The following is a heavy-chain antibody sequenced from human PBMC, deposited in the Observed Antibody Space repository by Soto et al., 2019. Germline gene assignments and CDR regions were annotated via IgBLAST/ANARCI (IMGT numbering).Heavy chain of an antibody. Sequence: QPVGSLRLSCAASGFTFSSYWMDWVRQAPGKGLVWVSRINSDGSSTSYADSVKGRFTISRDNAKNTLYLQMNSLRGEDTAVYYCARGGRNSGYNYYYYGMDVWGQGTTVTVSS. V-gene: IGHV3-74*01. D-gene: IGHD5-12*01. CDR2: INSDGSST. J-gene: IGHJ6*02. CDR1: GFTFSSYW. CDR3: ARGGRNSGYNYYYYGMDV.